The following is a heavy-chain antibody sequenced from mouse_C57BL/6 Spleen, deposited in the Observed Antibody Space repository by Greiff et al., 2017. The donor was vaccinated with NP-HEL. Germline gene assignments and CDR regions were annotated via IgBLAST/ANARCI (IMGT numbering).Heavy chain of an antibody. Sequence: QVQLQQSGPELVQPGASVKLSCQASGYSFTSYYIHWVQQRPGQGLEWIGWIYPGSGNPKYNEKFKGKATLTAATYSNTAYMQLSSLTSEDSAVYYCARASYYYGSSYYFDYWGQGTTRTVSS. J-gene: IGHJ2*01. CDR2: IYPGSGNP. CDR1: GYSFTSYY. D-gene: IGHD1-1*01. V-gene: IGHV1-66*01. CDR3: ARASYYYGSSYYFDY.